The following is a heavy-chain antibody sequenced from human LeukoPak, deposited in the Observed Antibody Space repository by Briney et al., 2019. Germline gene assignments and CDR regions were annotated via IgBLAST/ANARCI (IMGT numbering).Heavy chain of an antibody. CDR3: ATDDFWSGYYDHDAFDI. J-gene: IGHJ3*02. CDR2: ISSSSSTI. CDR1: GFTFSSYS. D-gene: IGHD3-3*01. V-gene: IGHV3-48*01. Sequence: GGSLRLSCAASGFTFSSYSMNWVRQAPGKGLEWVSYISSSSSTIYHADSVKGRFTISRDNAKNSLYLQMNSLRAEDTAVYYCATDDFWSGYYDHDAFDIWGQGTMVTVSS.